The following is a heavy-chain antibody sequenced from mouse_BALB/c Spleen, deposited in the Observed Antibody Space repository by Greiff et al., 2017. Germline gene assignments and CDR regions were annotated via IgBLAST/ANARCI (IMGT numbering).Heavy chain of an antibody. CDR1: GFTFSNYW. CDR3: TREGSAMDY. V-gene: IGHV6-6*02. J-gene: IGHJ4*01. Sequence: EVMLVESGGGLVQPGGSMKLSCVASGFTFSNYWMNWVRQSPEKGLEWVAEIRLKSNNYATHYAESVKGRFTISRDDSKSSVYLQMNNLRAEDTGIYYCTREGSAMDYWGQGTSVTVSS. D-gene: IGHD1-1*02. CDR2: IRLKSNNYAT.